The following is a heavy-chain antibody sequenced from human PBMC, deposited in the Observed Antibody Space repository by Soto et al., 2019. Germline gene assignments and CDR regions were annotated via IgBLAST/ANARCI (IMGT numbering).Heavy chain of an antibody. D-gene: IGHD6-19*01. CDR1: GGTFSSYA. Sequence: SVKVSCKASGGTFSSYAISWVRQAPGQGLEWMGGIIPIFGTANYAQKFQGRVTITADESTSTAYMELSSLRSEDTAVYYCASDGGPHHSSGYPKWFDPWGQGTLVTVSA. V-gene: IGHV1-69*13. CDR3: ASDGGPHHSSGYPKWFDP. J-gene: IGHJ5*02. CDR2: IIPIFGTA.